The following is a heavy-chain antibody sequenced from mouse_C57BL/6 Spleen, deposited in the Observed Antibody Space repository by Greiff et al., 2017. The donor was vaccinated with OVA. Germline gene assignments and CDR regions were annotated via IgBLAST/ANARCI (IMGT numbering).Heavy chain of an antibody. J-gene: IGHJ2*01. CDR2: IYPGDGDT. CDR3: ARGRSNYGDY. CDR1: GYAFSSYW. V-gene: IGHV1-80*01. Sequence: QVQLKESGAELVKPGASVKISCKASGYAFSSYWMNWVKQRPGKGLEWIGQIYPGDGDTNYNGKFKGKATLTADKSSSTAYMQLSSLTSEDSAVYFCARGRSNYGDYWGQGTTLTVSS. D-gene: IGHD2-5*01.